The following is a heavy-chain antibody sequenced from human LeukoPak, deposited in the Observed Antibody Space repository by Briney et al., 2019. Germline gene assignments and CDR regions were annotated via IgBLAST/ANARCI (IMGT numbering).Heavy chain of an antibody. D-gene: IGHD3-22*01. CDR2: ISGSGGST. J-gene: IGHJ4*02. Sequence: PGGSLRLSCAASGFTFSSYAMSWVRQAPGKGLEWVSAISGSGGSTYYADSVKGRFTISRDNSKNTLYLQMNSLRAEDTAVYYCARVDYYDSSGYVSDYWGQGTLVTVSS. CDR1: GFTFSSYA. CDR3: ARVDYYDSSGYVSDY. V-gene: IGHV3-23*01.